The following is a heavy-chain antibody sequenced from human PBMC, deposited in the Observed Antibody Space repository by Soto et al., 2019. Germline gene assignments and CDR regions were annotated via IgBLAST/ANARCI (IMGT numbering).Heavy chain of an antibody. D-gene: IGHD2-2*03. V-gene: IGHV3-33*01. CDR3: ARDVVDIRIVQPAMNFDF. CDR2: VWFDGKKK. J-gene: IGHJ4*02. CDR1: GFNFRSHA. Sequence: LSRSCVASGFNFRSHALPWAPQSPGKCLKWVAVVWFDGKKKFYADYVKGRFSISRDNSRRMRWLEMTSLRAEDTASYYCARDVVDIRIVQPAMNFDFWRQGTRVNVSA.